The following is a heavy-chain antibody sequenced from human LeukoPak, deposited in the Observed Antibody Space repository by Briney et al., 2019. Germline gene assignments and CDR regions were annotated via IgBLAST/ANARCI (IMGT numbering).Heavy chain of an antibody. CDR3: ARVYSGSYSWFDP. Sequence: ASVKVSCKASGGTFSSYAISWVRQAPGQGLEWMGWISAYNGNTNYAQKLQGRVTITTDTSTSTAYMELRSLRSDDTAVYYCARVYSGSYSWFDPWGQGTLVTVSS. J-gene: IGHJ5*02. D-gene: IGHD1-26*01. V-gene: IGHV1-18*01. CDR1: GGTFSSYA. CDR2: ISAYNGNT.